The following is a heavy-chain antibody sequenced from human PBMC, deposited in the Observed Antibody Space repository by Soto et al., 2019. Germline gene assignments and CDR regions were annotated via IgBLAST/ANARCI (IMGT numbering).Heavy chain of an antibody. CDR2: IIPIFGTA. CDR1: GGTFSSYA. Sequence: QVQLVQSGAEVKKPGSSVKVSCKASGGTFSSYAISWVRQAPGQGLEWMGGIIPIFGTANYAQKFQGRVTITADKSTSTAYMELSSLRSEDTAVYYCARGDSSGYYLKNAFDIWGQWTMVTVSS. CDR3: ARGDSSGYYLKNAFDI. D-gene: IGHD3-22*01. V-gene: IGHV1-69*06. J-gene: IGHJ3*02.